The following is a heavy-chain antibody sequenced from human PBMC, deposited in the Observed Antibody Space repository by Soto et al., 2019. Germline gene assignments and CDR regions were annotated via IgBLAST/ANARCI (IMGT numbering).Heavy chain of an antibody. V-gene: IGHV3-48*03. D-gene: IGHD4-4*01. Sequence: GSLRLSCAASGFTFDTFAIHWVRQTPGKVLEWVSYIGTSGKTIYYADSVRGRFTIPRDNAKNSLYLQMNSLRAEDTAVYFCARDPAIYSGKFDYGLDVWGRGTTVTVSS. J-gene: IGHJ6*02. CDR2: IGTSGKTI. CDR3: ARDPAIYSGKFDYGLDV. CDR1: GFTFDTFA.